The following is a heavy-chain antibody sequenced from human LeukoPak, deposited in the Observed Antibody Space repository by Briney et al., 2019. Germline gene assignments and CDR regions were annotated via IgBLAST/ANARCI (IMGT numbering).Heavy chain of an antibody. CDR2: IYYSGST. CDR1: GGSISSYY. J-gene: IGHJ3*02. Sequence: SETLSLTCTVSGGSISSYYWSWIRQPPGKGLEWIGYIYYSGSTNYNPSLKSRVTISVDTSKNQFSLKLSSVTAADTAVYYCARDRPMYSSGWYDAFDIWGQGTTVTVSS. CDR3: ARDRPMYSSGWYDAFDI. V-gene: IGHV4-59*12. D-gene: IGHD6-19*01.